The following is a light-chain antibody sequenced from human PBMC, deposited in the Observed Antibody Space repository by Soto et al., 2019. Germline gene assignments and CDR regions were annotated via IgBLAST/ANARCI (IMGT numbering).Light chain of an antibody. CDR1: QSVSSSY. CDR2: GAS. Sequence: EIVLTQSPGTLSLFPGERATLSCRASQSVSSSYLAWYQQKSGQAPRLLIYGASSRATGIPDRFSGSGSGTDFTLTISSLQPEDFAVYYCQQYGSSSWTFGQGTKVDIK. V-gene: IGKV3-20*01. CDR3: QQYGSSSWT. J-gene: IGKJ1*01.